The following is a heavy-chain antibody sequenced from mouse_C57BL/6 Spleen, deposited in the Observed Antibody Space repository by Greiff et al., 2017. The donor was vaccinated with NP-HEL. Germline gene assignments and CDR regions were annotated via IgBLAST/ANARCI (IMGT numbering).Heavy chain of an antibody. J-gene: IGHJ4*01. CDR2: IYPGDGDT. CDR1: GYAFSSYW. Sequence: QVHVKQSGAELVKPGASVKISCKASGYAFSSYWMNWVKQRPGKGLEWIGQIYPGDGDTNYNGKFKGKATLTADKSSSTAYMQLSSLTSEDSAVYFCARGGDQYAMDYWGQGTSVTVSS. CDR3: ARGGDQYAMDY. V-gene: IGHV1-80*01. D-gene: IGHD1-1*02.